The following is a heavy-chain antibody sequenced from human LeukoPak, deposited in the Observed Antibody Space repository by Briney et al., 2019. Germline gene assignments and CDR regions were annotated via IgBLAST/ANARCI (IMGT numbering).Heavy chain of an antibody. V-gene: IGHV4-39*07. Sequence: SETLSLTCTVSGGSISSLDYYWGWIRQPPGKGLGWIGCIYYSGSTYYNPSLKSRVTISVDTSKNQFSLKLTSVTAADTAVYYCASQHWGSNYFDYWGQGALVTVSS. J-gene: IGHJ4*02. CDR1: GGSISSLDYY. CDR2: IYYSGST. D-gene: IGHD7-27*01. CDR3: ASQHWGSNYFDY.